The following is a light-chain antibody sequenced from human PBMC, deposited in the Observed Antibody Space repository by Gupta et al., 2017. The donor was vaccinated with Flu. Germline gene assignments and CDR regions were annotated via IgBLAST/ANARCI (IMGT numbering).Light chain of an antibody. J-gene: IGKJ1*01. Sequence: DIQMTQSPSSLSTSVGDRVTITCRASQTINTYLNWYQQKPGKAPKLLIYGTSNLHSGVPSRFSGSGSETDFTLTISSLQPEDFAIYYCQQTYSNPRTFGQGTKVEIK. CDR3: QQTYSNPRT. CDR2: GTS. V-gene: IGKV1-39*01. CDR1: QTINTY.